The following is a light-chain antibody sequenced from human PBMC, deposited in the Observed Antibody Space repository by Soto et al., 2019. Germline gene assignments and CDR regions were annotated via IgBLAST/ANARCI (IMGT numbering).Light chain of an antibody. J-gene: IGKJ2*01. CDR2: KAS. Sequence: DIQMTQSPSTLSASVGDRVTITCRASQSISSWLAWYQQKPGKAPKLLIYKASSLESGVPSRFSGSGSGTEFTLTISSLQPDDFATYYCQQYNSQYTFGRGTKLEIK. CDR3: QQYNSQYT. CDR1: QSISSW. V-gene: IGKV1-5*03.